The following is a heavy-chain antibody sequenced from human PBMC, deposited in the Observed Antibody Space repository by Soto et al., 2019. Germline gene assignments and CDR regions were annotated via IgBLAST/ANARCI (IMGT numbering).Heavy chain of an antibody. CDR1: GGTFSSYA. CDR3: ASSYDFWSGYSPHYYFYYGMDV. J-gene: IGHJ6*02. Sequence: QMQLVQSGAEVKKPGSSVKVSCKASGGTFSSYAISWVRQAPGQGLEWMGGFIPIFGTANYAQKFQGRVTSTADESTSTGYIELSSLRSEDTAVYYCASSYDFWSGYSPHYYFYYGMDVWGQGTTVTVSS. V-gene: IGHV1-69*01. D-gene: IGHD3-3*01. CDR2: FIPIFGTA.